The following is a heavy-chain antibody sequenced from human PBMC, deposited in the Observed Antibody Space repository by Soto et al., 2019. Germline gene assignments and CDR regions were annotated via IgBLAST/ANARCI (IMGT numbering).Heavy chain of an antibody. J-gene: IGHJ6*02. CDR1: GYTFTSYG. V-gene: IGHV1-18*04. Sequence: ASVKVSCKASGYTFTSYGISWVRQAPGQGLEWMGWISAYNGNTNYAQKLQGRVTMTTDTSTSTAYMELRSLRSDDTAVYYCAREGARYYDFWSGYPVSGMDVWGQGPTVTVSS. D-gene: IGHD3-3*01. CDR3: AREGARYYDFWSGYPVSGMDV. CDR2: ISAYNGNT.